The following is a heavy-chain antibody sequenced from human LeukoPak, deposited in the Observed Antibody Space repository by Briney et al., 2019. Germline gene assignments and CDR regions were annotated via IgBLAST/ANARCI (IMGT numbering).Heavy chain of an antibody. CDR3: ARGLQSAVATAQYFDL. CDR1: GGSCSGYY. J-gene: IGHJ2*01. V-gene: IGHV4-34*01. D-gene: IGHD5-18*01. Sequence: SETLSLTCAVYGGSCSGYYWSWIRQPPGKGREWMWEINHSGSTNYNPSLKSRVTISVDTSKNQFSLTLSSVTAADTAVYYCARGLQSAVATAQYFDLWGRGTLVPASS. CDR2: INHSGST.